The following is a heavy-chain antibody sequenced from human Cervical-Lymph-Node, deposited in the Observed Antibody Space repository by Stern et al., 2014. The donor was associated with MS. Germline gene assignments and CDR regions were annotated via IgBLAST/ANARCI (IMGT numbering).Heavy chain of an antibody. CDR3: ARVRELWLED. CDR1: GGSISSYY. CDR2: IYYSGST. Sequence: VQLEESGPGLVKPSETLSLTCTVSGGSISSYYWSWIRQPPGKGLEWIGYIYYSGSTNYNPSLKSRVTISVDTSKNQFSLKLSSVTAADTAVYYCARVRELWLEDWGQGTLVTVSS. J-gene: IGHJ4*02. V-gene: IGHV4-59*01. D-gene: IGHD1-26*01.